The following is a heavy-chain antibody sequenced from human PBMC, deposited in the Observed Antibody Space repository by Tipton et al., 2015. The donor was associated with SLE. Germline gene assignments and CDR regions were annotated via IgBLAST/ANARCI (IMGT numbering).Heavy chain of an antibody. Sequence: TLSLTCSASGDSFYSSHDQWDWIRQPPGKGLEWIGYIYYRGNTKYNPSLNSRVTISLDTSRTQFSLKLSSVTAADTAVYYCARDGRGYCDNSGCSEYHWFDPWGQGTLVTVSS. CDR1: GDSFYSSHDQ. CDR3: ARDGRGYCDNSGCSEYHWFDP. J-gene: IGHJ5*02. D-gene: IGHD2-15*01. V-gene: IGHV4-61*01. CDR2: IYYRGNT.